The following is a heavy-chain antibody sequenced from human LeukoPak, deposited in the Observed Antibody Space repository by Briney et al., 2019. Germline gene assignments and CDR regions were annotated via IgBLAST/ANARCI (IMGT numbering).Heavy chain of an antibody. V-gene: IGHV3-23*01. D-gene: IGHD3-10*01. J-gene: IGHJ4*02. CDR3: AKHYGSGSYYNYFDY. Sequence: GGSLSLSCAASRFTFSSYALSWVRQAPGKGLEWVSAISDSGGSTYYSDSVKGRFTISRDNSKSTLFLQMNSLRAEDTAAYYCAKHYGSGSYYNYFDYWGQGTLVSVSS. CDR1: RFTFSSYA. CDR2: ISDSGGST.